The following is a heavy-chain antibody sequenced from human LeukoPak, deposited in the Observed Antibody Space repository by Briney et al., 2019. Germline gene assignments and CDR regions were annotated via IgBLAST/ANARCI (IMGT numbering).Heavy chain of an antibody. V-gene: IGHV3-33*01. Sequence: GGSLRLSCAASGFTFSSYGMHWVRQAPGKGLEWVAVIWYDGSNKYYADSVKGRFTISGDNSKNTLYLQMNSLRAEDTAVYYCARDGAYGDYLFPDFWGQGTLVTVSS. J-gene: IGHJ4*02. CDR1: GFTFSSYG. D-gene: IGHD4-17*01. CDR2: IWYDGSNK. CDR3: ARDGAYGDYLFPDF.